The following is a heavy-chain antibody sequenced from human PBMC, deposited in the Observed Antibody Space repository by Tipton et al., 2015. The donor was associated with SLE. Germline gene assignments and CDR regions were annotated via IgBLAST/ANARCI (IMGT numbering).Heavy chain of an antibody. CDR2: INHSGST. Sequence: TLSLTCAVYGGSFSGYYWSWIRQSPGKGLEWIGEINHSGSTNYNPSLKSRVTISVDTSKNQFSLKLSSVTAADTAVYYCARTFPYGGFDPWGQGTLVTVS. CDR1: GGSFSGYY. J-gene: IGHJ5*02. D-gene: IGHD4-23*01. V-gene: IGHV4-34*01. CDR3: ARTFPYGGFDP.